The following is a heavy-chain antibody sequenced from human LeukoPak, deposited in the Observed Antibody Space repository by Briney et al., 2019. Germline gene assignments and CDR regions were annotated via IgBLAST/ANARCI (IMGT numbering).Heavy chain of an antibody. D-gene: IGHD4-17*01. CDR1: GYTFTSYA. J-gene: IGHJ4*02. CDR2: INAGNGNT. Sequence: ASVKVSCKASGYTFTSYAMHWVRQAPGQRPEWMGWINAGNGNTKYFQKFQGRVTFTRDTSASTAYMGLSSLRSEDTAVYYCAATDLGDYWGQGTLVTVSS. CDR3: AATDLGDY. V-gene: IGHV1-3*01.